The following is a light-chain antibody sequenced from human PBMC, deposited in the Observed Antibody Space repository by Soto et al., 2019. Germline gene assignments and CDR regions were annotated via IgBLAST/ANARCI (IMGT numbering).Light chain of an antibody. CDR1: QDIRND. CDR2: AAS. CDR3: LQHNTYPFT. J-gene: IGKJ4*01. V-gene: IGKV1-17*01. Sequence: DIQMTQSPSSLSASVGDRVTITCRASQDIRNDVGWYQQKAGKAPNRLIFAASSLHSGVPSRFSGSRAGTAFTLTIASLQPEDFATYYCLQHNTYPFTFGGGTKVELK.